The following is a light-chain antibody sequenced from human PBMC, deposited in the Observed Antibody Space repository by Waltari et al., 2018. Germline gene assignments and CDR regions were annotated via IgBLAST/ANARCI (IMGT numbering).Light chain of an antibody. CDR1: SSTIGTNS. Sequence: QPVLTQPPSAAATPGQRFPISCSGSSSTIGTNSVNWYQQLPGTAPNLLIYDNNQRPSGVPDRFSGSKSGTSASLAISGLQSEDEADYYCAAWDDSLDGPGFGGGTKLTVL. J-gene: IGLJ2*01. CDR3: AAWDDSLDGPG. V-gene: IGLV1-44*01. CDR2: DNN.